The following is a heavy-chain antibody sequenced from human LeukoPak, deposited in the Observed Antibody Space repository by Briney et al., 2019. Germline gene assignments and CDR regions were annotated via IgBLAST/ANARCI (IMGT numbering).Heavy chain of an antibody. J-gene: IGHJ6*02. CDR2: ISGGGGST. CDR1: GFTFSSYA. CDR3: AKDVPTAMVYYYYGMDV. D-gene: IGHD5-18*01. Sequence: PGGSLRLSCAASGFTFSSYAMSWVRQAPGKGLEWVSAISGGGGSTYYADSVKGRFTISRDNSKNTLYLQMNSLRAEDTAVYYCAKDVPTAMVYYYYGMDVWGQGTTVTVSS. V-gene: IGHV3-23*01.